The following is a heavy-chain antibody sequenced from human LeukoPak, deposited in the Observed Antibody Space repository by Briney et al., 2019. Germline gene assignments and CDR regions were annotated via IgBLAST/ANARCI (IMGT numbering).Heavy chain of an antibody. CDR1: GLIFKNFG. CDR2: ISNDGGGT. Sequence: GGPWRFPGEASGLIFKNFGLFWSPRAPGKGRNGVSAISNDGGGTNYADFVKGRFTISRDNSKNTLFLQMNSLRAEDTALYYCAKGSSGYFVDLWGQGTLVTVSS. J-gene: IGHJ5*02. CDR3: AKGSSGYFVDL. D-gene: IGHD3-22*01. V-gene: IGHV3-23*01.